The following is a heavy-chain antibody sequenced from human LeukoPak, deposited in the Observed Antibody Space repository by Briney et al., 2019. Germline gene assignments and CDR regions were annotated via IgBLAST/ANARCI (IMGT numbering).Heavy chain of an antibody. Sequence: PGGSLRLSCAASGFTFSSYGMHWVRQAPGKGLEWVAVIWYDGSNKYYADSVKGRFTISRDNSKNTLYLQMNSLRAEDTAVYYCAREIGEIYDSSGYRDYWGQGTLVTVSS. CDR1: GFTFSSYG. J-gene: IGHJ4*02. CDR3: AREIGEIYDSSGYRDY. D-gene: IGHD3-22*01. V-gene: IGHV3-33*01. CDR2: IWYDGSNK.